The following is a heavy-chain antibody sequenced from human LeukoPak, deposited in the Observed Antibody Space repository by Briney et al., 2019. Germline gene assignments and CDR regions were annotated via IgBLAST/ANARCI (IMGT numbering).Heavy chain of an antibody. V-gene: IGHV4-4*02. CDR1: GGSISSSNW. CDR2: IYHSGST. Sequence: SETLSLTCAVSGGSISSSNWWSWVRQPPGKGLEWIGEIYHSGSTNYNPSLKGRVTISVDKSKNQVSLKLSSVTAADTAVYFCARDWGVGGRPGYMDVWGKGTTVTVSS. CDR3: ARDWGVGGRPGYMDV. J-gene: IGHJ6*03. D-gene: IGHD6-6*01.